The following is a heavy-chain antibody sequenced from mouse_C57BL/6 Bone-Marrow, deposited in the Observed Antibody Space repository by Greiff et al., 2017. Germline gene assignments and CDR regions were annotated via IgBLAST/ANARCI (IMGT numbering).Heavy chain of an antibody. CDR2: ISSGGSYT. J-gene: IGHJ4*01. Sequence: LVESGGDLVKPGGSLKLSCAASGFTFSSYGMSWVRQTPDKRLEWVATISSGGSYTYYPDSVKGRFTISRDNAKNTLYLQMSSLKSEDTAMYYCARRGYYYAMDYWGQGTSVTVSS. CDR3: ARRGYYYAMDY. CDR1: GFTFSSYG. V-gene: IGHV5-6*02.